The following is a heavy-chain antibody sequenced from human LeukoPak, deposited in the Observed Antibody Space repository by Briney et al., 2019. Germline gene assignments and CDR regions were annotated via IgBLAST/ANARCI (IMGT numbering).Heavy chain of an antibody. CDR1: GDSISSIDYY. J-gene: IGHJ4*02. D-gene: IGHD3-9*01. V-gene: IGHV4-39*07. CDR2: INYSGST. Sequence: SETLSLTCTVSGDSISSIDYYWGWIRQPPGKGLEWIGSINYSGSTYYNPSLKRRVTMSIDMSKNHISLQVTSVTAADTAVYYCARAPYDILTGYFLFDSWGQGTLVTVSS. CDR3: ARAPYDILTGYFLFDS.